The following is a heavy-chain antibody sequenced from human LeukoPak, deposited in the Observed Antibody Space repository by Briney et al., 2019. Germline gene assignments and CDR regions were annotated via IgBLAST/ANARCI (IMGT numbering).Heavy chain of an antibody. CDR1: GFTFSSYA. V-gene: IGHV3-23*01. CDR3: AKGTAMIPRGFDY. J-gene: IGHJ4*02. CDR2: ISGSGGST. D-gene: IGHD5-18*01. Sequence: GGSLRLSCAASGFTFSSYAMSWVRQAPGKGLEWVSAISGSGGSTHYADSVKGRFTISRDNSKNTLYLQMNSLRAEDTAVYYCAKGTAMIPRGFDYWGQGTLVTVSS.